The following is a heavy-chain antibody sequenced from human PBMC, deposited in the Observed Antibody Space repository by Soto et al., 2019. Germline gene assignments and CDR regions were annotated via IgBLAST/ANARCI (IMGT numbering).Heavy chain of an antibody. CDR2: ISYDGSNK. CDR3: ARGTTPQY. Sequence: QVQLVESGGGVVQPGRSLRLSCAASGFTFSSYAMHWVRQAPGKGLEWVAVISYDGSNKYYADSVKGRFTISRDNSKNTLYLQMNSLRAEDTAVYYCARGTTPQYWGQGTMVTVSS. V-gene: IGHV3-30-3*01. J-gene: IGHJ4*02. D-gene: IGHD1-1*01. CDR1: GFTFSSYA.